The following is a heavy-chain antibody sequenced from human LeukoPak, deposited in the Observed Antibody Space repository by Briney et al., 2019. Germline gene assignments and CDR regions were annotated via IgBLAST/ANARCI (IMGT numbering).Heavy chain of an antibody. V-gene: IGHV3-21*01. J-gene: IGHJ4*02. D-gene: IGHD5-12*01. Sequence: GSLRLSCAAAGSTFNSYIMNWVRQAAGKVLEWVASISSTSVYIYYADSVKGRFTISRDNARSSLLLHMDSMIDDDTAVYYCARDDLSVATTRILSYWGQGTLVTASS. CDR1: GSTFNSYI. CDR2: ISSTSVYI. CDR3: ARDDLSVATTRILSY.